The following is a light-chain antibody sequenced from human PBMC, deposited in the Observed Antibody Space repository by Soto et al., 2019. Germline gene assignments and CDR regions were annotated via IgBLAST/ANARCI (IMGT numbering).Light chain of an antibody. V-gene: IGKV1-39*01. CDR1: QSISNH. J-gene: IGKJ3*01. CDR2: AAS. Sequence: DLQMTQSPSSLSASVEDRVIITCRASQSISNHLNWYQQKPGKAPKLLIFAASSLQSGVPSRFSGSRSGPDFTLTISSLQPEDFATYYCLQDHNYLTFGPGTKVDFK. CDR3: LQDHNYLT.